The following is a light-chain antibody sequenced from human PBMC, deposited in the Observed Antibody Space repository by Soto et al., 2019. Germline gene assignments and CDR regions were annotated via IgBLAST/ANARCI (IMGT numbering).Light chain of an antibody. V-gene: IGLV2-14*03. CDR2: DVS. CDR1: SSDVGTYNY. J-gene: IGLJ2*01. CDR3: SLCRGTNPPVL. Sequence: QSALTQPASVSGSPGQSITISCTGTSSDVGTYNYVSWYQHYPGKAPKVMIYDVSDRPSGVSTRFSGSKSGNTASLDISGRQAEDEAVYYCSLCRGTNPPVLFGGGTKVTVL.